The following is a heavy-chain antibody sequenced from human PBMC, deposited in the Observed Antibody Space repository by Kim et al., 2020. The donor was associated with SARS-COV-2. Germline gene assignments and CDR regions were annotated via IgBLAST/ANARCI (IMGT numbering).Heavy chain of an antibody. J-gene: IGHJ4*02. CDR1: GYTFTSYG. CDR3: ARDLGGVTVVRGVITFCDY. D-gene: IGHD3-10*01. V-gene: IGHV1-18*01. Sequence: ASVKVSCKASGYTFTSYGISWVRQAPGQGLEWMGWISAYNGNTNYAQKLQGRVTMTTDTSTSTAYMELRSLRADDTAVYYCARDLGGVTVVRGVITFCDYGGRGPLVTVSS. CDR2: ISAYNGNT.